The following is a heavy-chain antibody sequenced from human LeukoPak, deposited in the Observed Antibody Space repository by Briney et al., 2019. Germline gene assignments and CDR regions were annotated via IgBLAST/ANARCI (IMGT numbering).Heavy chain of an antibody. CDR1: GYTFTGYY. J-gene: IGHJ6*03. Sequence: ASVKVSCKASGYTFTGYYMHWVRQAPGQGLEWMGWINPNSGGTNYAQKFQGRVTMTRDTSISTAYMELSRLRSDDTAVYYCARSRLYYYYYYMDVWGKGTTVPVSS. CDR3: ARSRLYYYYYYMDV. CDR2: INPNSGGT. V-gene: IGHV1-2*02.